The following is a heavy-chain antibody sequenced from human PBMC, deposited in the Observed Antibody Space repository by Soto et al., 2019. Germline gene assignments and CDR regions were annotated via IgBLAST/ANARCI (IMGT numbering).Heavy chain of an antibody. CDR3: ARGHRFSDWFDP. J-gene: IGHJ5*02. CDR2: IYSSGST. Sequence: PSETLSLTCTVTGGAISGYYWTWIRQSAGGGLEWIGRIYSSGSTNYNPSLKSRVTISLDTSMNHFSLRLSSVTAADTAVYYCARGHRFSDWFDPWGQGTLVTVSS. CDR1: GGAISGYY. D-gene: IGHD3-3*01. V-gene: IGHV4-4*07.